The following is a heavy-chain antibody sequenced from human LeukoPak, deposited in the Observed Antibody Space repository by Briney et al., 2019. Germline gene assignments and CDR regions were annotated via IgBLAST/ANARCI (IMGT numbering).Heavy chain of an antibody. V-gene: IGHV1-18*01. Sequence: GASVKVSCKASGYTFTSYGISWVRQAPGQGLEWMGWISAYNGNTNYAQKFQGRVTITADESTSTAYMELSSLRSEDTAVYYCASPYCSSTSCYMRWYYFDYWGQGTLVTVSS. CDR2: ISAYNGNT. CDR3: ASPYCSSTSCYMRWYYFDY. CDR1: GYTFTSYG. D-gene: IGHD2-2*02. J-gene: IGHJ4*02.